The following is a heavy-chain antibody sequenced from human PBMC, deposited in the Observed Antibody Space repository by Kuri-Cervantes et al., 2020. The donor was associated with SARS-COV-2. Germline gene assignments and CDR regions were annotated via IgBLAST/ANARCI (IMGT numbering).Heavy chain of an antibody. Sequence: ASVKVSCKASGYTLTSYGISWVRQAPGQRLEWMGWISAYNGNTNYAQKLQGRVTMTTDTSTSTAYMELRSLRSDDTAVYYCARGGAEVGGVTEPDFDYWGQGTLVTVSS. CDR3: ARGGAEVGGVTEPDFDY. V-gene: IGHV1-18*01. D-gene: IGHD1-14*01. CDR2: ISAYNGNT. J-gene: IGHJ4*02. CDR1: GYTLTSYG.